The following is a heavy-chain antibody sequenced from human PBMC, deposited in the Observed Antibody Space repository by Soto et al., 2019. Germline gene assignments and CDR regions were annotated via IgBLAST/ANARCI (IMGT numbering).Heavy chain of an antibody. Sequence: QLQLQESGSGLMKPSQTLSLTCAVSGGSISSGGYSWSWIRQPPGKGLEWIGYIYHSGSTYYNPSLKSRVTISVDRSKNQFSLKLSSVTAADTAVYYCARSIRHYDFWSGSRNTPDAFDIWGQGTMVTVSS. V-gene: IGHV4-30-2*01. CDR3: ARSIRHYDFWSGSRNTPDAFDI. CDR2: IYHSGST. J-gene: IGHJ3*02. CDR1: GGSISSGGYS. D-gene: IGHD3-3*01.